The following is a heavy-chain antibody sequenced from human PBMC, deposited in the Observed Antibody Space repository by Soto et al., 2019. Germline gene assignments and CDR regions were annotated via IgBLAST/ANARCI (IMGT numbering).Heavy chain of an antibody. V-gene: IGHV6-1*01. Sequence: SQTLSLTCDISGESVSTNTATWNWIRQSPSRGLEWLGRTYYRSKWYNDYAVSVKSRITINPDTSKNQFSLQLNSVTPEDTAVYYCARAQGYSGYDLYYYGMDVWGQGTTVTAP. J-gene: IGHJ6*02. CDR1: GESVSTNTAT. CDR2: TYYRSKWYN. CDR3: ARAQGYSGYDLYYYGMDV. D-gene: IGHD5-12*01.